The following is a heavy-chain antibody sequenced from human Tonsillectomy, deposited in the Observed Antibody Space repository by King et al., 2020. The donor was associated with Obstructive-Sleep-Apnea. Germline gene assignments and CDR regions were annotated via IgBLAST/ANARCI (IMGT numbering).Heavy chain of an antibody. CDR2: ISSSTSTI. J-gene: IGHJ4*02. CDR3: ARDWCDILTSYCPYYFDY. CDR1: GFTFSSYA. V-gene: IGHV3-48*04. Sequence: EVQLVESGGGLVQPGGSLRLSCAASGFTFSSYAMNWVRQAPGKGLEWVSYISSSTSTIYYADYVKGRFTISRDNAKNSLYLQMNSLRAEDTAIYYCARDWCDILTSYCPYYFDYWGQGTLVTVSS. D-gene: IGHD3-9*01.